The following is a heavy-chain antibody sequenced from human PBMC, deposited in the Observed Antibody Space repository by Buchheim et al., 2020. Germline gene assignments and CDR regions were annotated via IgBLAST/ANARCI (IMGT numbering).Heavy chain of an antibody. D-gene: IGHD3-10*01. CDR1: GASISSGGYY. Sequence: QVQLQESGPGLVKPSQALSLTCTVSGASISSGGYYWSWIRQLPGKGLEWIGYIYYSGSTYFNPSLKSRVTMSVDTSKNQFSLKLSSVTAADTAVYYCARGNAPMGASDLWGQGT. V-gene: IGHV4-31*03. J-gene: IGHJ3*01. CDR2: IYYSGST. CDR3: ARGNAPMGASDL.